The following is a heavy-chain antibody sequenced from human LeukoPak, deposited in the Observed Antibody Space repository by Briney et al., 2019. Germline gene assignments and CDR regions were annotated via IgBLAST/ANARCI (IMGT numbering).Heavy chain of an antibody. D-gene: IGHD5-12*01. J-gene: IGHJ4*02. CDR3: ARGYSGYGGYYFDY. Sequence: SETLSLTCAVYGGPFSGYYWSWIRQPPGKGLEWIGEINHSGSTNYNPSLKSRVTISVDTSKNQFSLKLSSVTAADTAVYYCARGYSGYGGYYFDYWGQGTLVTVSS. V-gene: IGHV4-34*01. CDR1: GGPFSGYY. CDR2: INHSGST.